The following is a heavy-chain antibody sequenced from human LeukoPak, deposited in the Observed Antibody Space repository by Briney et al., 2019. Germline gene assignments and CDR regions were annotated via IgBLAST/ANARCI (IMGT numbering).Heavy chain of an antibody. Sequence: SVNVSCKASGGIYSRYAFSAVRQAPRQGLEWMGGIIPIFGTANYAQKFQGRVTITADKSTSTAYMELSSLRSEDTAVYYCARARGKYDIWTGNWFDPWGQGTLVTVSS. J-gene: IGHJ5*02. D-gene: IGHD3-9*01. CDR1: GGIYSRYA. V-gene: IGHV1-69*06. CDR2: IIPIFGTA. CDR3: ARARGKYDIWTGNWFDP.